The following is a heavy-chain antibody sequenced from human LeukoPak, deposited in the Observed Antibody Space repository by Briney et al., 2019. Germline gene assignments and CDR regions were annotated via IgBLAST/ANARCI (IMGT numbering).Heavy chain of an antibody. CDR2: INHSGST. CDR3: ARANQQLDAFDI. V-gene: IGHV4-34*01. CDR1: GGSFSGYY. Sequence: PSETLSLTCAVYGGSFSGYYWSWIRQPPGKGLEWIGEINHSGSTNYNPSLKSRVTISVDTSKNQFSLKLSSVTAADTAVYYRARANQQLDAFDIWGQGTMVTVSS. J-gene: IGHJ3*02. D-gene: IGHD6-13*01.